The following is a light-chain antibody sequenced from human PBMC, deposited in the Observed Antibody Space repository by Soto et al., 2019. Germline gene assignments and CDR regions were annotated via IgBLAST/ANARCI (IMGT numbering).Light chain of an antibody. J-gene: IGLJ1*01. CDR3: SSYTSSRAYV. V-gene: IGLV2-14*01. CDR2: EVS. CDR1: SSDIGGYNY. Sequence: QSVLTQPASVSGSPGRSITVSCTGTSSDIGGYNYVSWYQQQSGKAPKLMIHEVSNRPSGVSNRFSGSKSGNTASLTISGLQAEDEADYYCSSYTSSRAYVVGIGTKVTVL.